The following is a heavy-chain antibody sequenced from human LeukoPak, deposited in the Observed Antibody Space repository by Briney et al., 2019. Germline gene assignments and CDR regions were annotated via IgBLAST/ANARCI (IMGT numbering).Heavy chain of an antibody. CDR3: ARDEYCSGGSCYSDFDY. CDR1: GFTFSSYS. D-gene: IGHD2-15*01. V-gene: IGHV3-21*04. CDR2: ISGSSYYI. J-gene: IGHJ4*02. Sequence: KPGGSLRLSCAASGFTFSSYSMNWVRQAPGKGLEWVSSISGSSYYIYYADSVKGRFTISRDNSKNTLYLQMNSLRADDTAVYYCARDEYCSGGSCYSDFDYWGQGTLVTVSS.